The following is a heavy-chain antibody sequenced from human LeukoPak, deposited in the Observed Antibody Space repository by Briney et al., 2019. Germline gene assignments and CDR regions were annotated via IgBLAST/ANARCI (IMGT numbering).Heavy chain of an antibody. CDR1: GYIFTSYW. V-gene: IGHV5-51*01. CDR2: IYPGDSDT. J-gene: IGHJ6*03. D-gene: IGHD3-10*01. Sequence: KPGESLTIYCTGYGYIFTSYWIGWVRQMHGKGLEWMGIIYPGDSDTIYSPSFQGQVTISADKSISTAYLQWSSLKASDTAMYYCARLYYGSGSYSWYYYYYMDVWGKGTTVTVSS. CDR3: ARLYYGSGSYSWYYYYYMDV.